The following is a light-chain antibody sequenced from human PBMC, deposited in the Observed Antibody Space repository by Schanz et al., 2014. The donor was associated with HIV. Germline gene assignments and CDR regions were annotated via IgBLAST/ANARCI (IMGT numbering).Light chain of an antibody. CDR1: QGFGTY. J-gene: IGKJ2*01. V-gene: IGKV1-9*01. CDR2: ATS. Sequence: DIQLTQSPSFLSASVGDSVTITCRASQGFGTYLAWYQQKPGKAPKLLIYATSTLQNGVPSRFSGSGFGTSFTLTISSLQPEDFATYYCQQYNTYPYTFGQGTTL. CDR3: QQYNTYPYT.